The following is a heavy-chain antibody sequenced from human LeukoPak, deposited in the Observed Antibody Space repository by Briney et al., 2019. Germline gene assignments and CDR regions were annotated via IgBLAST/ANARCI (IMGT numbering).Heavy chain of an antibody. J-gene: IGHJ4*02. CDR3: ATYVSFDY. Sequence: GGSLRLSCAASGFTFSSYELNWVRRAPGKGLEWVSYISSSGSTIYYADSVKGRFTISRDNAKNSLYLQMNSLRAEDTAVYYCATYVSFDYWGQGTLVTVSS. CDR1: GFTFSSYE. D-gene: IGHD3-16*01. V-gene: IGHV3-48*03. CDR2: ISSSGSTI.